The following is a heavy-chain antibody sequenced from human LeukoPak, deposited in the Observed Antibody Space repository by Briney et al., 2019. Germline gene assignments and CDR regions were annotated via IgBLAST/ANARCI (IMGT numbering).Heavy chain of an antibody. V-gene: IGHV4-4*02. CDR3: ARARGTGTTTYFDY. CDR2: IYHSGST. J-gene: IGHJ4*02. CDR1: GGSISSSNW. D-gene: IGHD1-7*01. Sequence: KASETLSLTCAVSGGSISSSNWWSWVRQPPGKGLEWIGEIYHSGSTNYNPSLKSRVTISVDKSKNQFSLKLSSVTAADTAVYYCARARGTGTTTYFDYWGQGTLVTVSS.